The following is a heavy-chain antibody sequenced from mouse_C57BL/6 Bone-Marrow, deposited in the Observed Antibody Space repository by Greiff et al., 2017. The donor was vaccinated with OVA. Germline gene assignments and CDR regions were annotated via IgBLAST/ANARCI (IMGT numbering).Heavy chain of an antibody. D-gene: IGHD1-1*01. CDR2: ISNGGGST. J-gene: IGHJ1*03. Sequence: EVMLVESGGGLVQPGGSLKLSCAASGFTFSDYYMYWVRQTPEKRLEWVAYISNGGGSTYYPDTVKGRFTISRDNAKNTRYLQMSRLKSEDTAMYYCARHDYYGSSYDWYFDVWGTGTTVTVSS. V-gene: IGHV5-12*01. CDR3: ARHDYYGSSYDWYFDV. CDR1: GFTFSDYY.